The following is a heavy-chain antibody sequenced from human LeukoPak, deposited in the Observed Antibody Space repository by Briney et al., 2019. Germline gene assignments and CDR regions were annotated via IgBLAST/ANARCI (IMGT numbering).Heavy chain of an antibody. J-gene: IGHJ4*02. V-gene: IGHV1-18*01. CDR3: ARGMVRGVTPHYFDY. CDR1: GYTFTSYG. Sequence: ASVKVSCKASGYTFTSYGISWVRQAPGQGREWRGWISAYNGNTNYAQKPQGRVTMTTDTSTSTAYMELRSLRSDDTAVYYCARGMVRGVTPHYFDYWGQGTLVTVSS. CDR2: ISAYNGNT. D-gene: IGHD3-10*01.